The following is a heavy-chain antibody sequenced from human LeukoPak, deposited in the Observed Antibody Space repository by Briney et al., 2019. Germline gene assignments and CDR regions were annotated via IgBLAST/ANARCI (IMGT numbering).Heavy chain of an antibody. CDR2: ISSSGSTI. J-gene: IGHJ5*02. Sequence: GGSLRLSCAASGFTFSDYYMSWIRQAPGKGLEWVSYISSSGSTIYYADSVKGRFTISRDNAKNSLYLQMNSLRAEDTAVYYCARDFGYCTNGVCSNWFDPWAREPWSPSPQ. CDR3: ARDFGYCTNGVCSNWFDP. CDR1: GFTFSDYY. D-gene: IGHD2-8*01. V-gene: IGHV3-11*01.